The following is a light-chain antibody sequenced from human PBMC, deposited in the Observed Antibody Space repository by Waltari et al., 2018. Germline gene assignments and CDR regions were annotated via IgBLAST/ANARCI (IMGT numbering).Light chain of an antibody. CDR1: SSDAGGYDF. J-gene: IGLJ1*01. Sequence: QSAPTQPASVSGSPGQSITISCPGTSSDAGGYDFVSWHPQYPGKAPKVMIYGVNNRPSGVSNRFSGSKSGNTASLIISGLQADDEADYYCSSYTTSGTLVFGTGTKVTVL. CDR2: GVN. V-gene: IGLV2-14*01. CDR3: SSYTTSGTLV.